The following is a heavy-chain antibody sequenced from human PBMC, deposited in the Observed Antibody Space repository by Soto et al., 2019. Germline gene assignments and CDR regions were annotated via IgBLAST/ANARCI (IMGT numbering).Heavy chain of an antibody. CDR3: ARGLLLRREYYFDY. J-gene: IGHJ4*02. V-gene: IGHV4-34*01. CDR2: INHSGST. D-gene: IGHD5-12*01. CDR1: GGSFSGYY. Sequence: KPSETLSLTCAVYGGSFSGYYWSWIRQPPGKGLEWIGEINHSGSTNYNPSLKSRVTISVDTSKNQSSLKLSSVTAADTAVYYCARGLLLRREYYFDYWGQGTLVTVSS.